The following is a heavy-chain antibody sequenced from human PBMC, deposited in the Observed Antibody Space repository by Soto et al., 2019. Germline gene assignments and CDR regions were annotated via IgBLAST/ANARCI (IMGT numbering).Heavy chain of an antibody. J-gene: IGHJ6*03. Sequence: PSETLSLTCTVSGGSISSYYWSWIRQPPGKGLEWIGYIYYSGSTNYNPPLKSRVTISVDTSKNQFSLKLSSVTAADTAVYYCARVGGYCTNGVCFGGGDYYYYYMDVWGKGTTVTVSS. CDR1: GGSISSYY. D-gene: IGHD2-8*01. CDR2: IYYSGST. CDR3: ARVGGYCTNGVCFGGGDYYYYYMDV. V-gene: IGHV4-59*01.